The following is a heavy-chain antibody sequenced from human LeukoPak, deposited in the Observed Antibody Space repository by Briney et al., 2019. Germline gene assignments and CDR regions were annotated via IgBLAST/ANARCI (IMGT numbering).Heavy chain of an antibody. CDR1: GGSISSSSYY. V-gene: IGHV4-39*01. CDR2: IYYSGST. CDR3: ARPGTGSGYYYFDY. D-gene: IGHD3-22*01. J-gene: IGHJ4*02. Sequence: PSETLSLTCTVSGGSISSSSYYWGWIRQPPGKGLEWIGSIYYSGSTYYNPSLKSRVTISVDTSKNQFSLKPSSVTAADTAVYYCARPGTGSGYYYFDYWGQGTLVTVSS.